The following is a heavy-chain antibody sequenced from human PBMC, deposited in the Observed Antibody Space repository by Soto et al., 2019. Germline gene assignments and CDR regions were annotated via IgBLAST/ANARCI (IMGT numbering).Heavy chain of an antibody. CDR1: GFNFSSYA. Sequence: GVSMRLSSAASGFNFSSYAMSWVRKAQGKGLEWVSAISGSGGSTYYADSVKGRFTISRDNSENTLYLQMNSLRAEDTAVYYCARWYVLRFLEWLPDYGMDVWGQGTTVTVSS. CDR2: ISGSGGST. CDR3: ARWYVLRFLEWLPDYGMDV. J-gene: IGHJ6*02. V-gene: IGHV3-23*01. D-gene: IGHD3-3*01.